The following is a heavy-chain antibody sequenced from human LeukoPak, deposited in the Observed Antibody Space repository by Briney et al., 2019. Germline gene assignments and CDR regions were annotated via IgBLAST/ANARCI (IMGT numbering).Heavy chain of an antibody. J-gene: IGHJ5*02. Sequence: ASVKVSCKASGYTFTSYAMNWVRQAPGQGLEWMGWISAYNGNTNYAQKLQGRVTMTTDTSTSTAYMELRSLRSDDTAVYYCARDMHGSGSYYKNWFDPWGQGTLVTVSS. CDR3: ARDMHGSGSYYKNWFDP. CDR1: GYTFTSYA. CDR2: ISAYNGNT. D-gene: IGHD3-10*01. V-gene: IGHV1-18*01.